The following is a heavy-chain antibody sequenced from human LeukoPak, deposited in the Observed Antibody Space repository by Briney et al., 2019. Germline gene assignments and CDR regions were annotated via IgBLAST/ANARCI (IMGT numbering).Heavy chain of an antibody. CDR2: ISAYNGDT. J-gene: IGHJ4*02. CDR3: AVRNRSCWSRFKF. D-gene: IGHD6-13*01. Sequence: ASVKVSCKASGYTFTHYGISWVRQAPGQGLEWMGWISAYNGDTNYAQKLQGRVTMTTDTSTSTAYMELRSLRSDDTAVYYCAVRNRSCWSRFKFWGQGTLVTVSS. V-gene: IGHV1-18*01. CDR1: GYTFTHYG.